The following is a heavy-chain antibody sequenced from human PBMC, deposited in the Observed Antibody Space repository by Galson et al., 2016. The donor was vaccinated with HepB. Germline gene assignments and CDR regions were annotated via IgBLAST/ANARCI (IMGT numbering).Heavy chain of an antibody. D-gene: IGHD6-6*01. J-gene: IGHJ3*01. Sequence: SLRLSCAASGFTLSGSGLNWVRQAPGRGLQWISYISSALRPIYYDDSVKGRFAISRDNAKNSVVLEMNSLREEDTGVYYCARELVRSAFDLWGQGTMVTVSS. CDR1: GFTLSGSG. V-gene: IGHV3-48*02. CDR2: ISSALRPI. CDR3: ARELVRSAFDL.